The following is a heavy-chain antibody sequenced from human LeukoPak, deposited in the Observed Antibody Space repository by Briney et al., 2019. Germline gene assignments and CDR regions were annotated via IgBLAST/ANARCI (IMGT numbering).Heavy chain of an antibody. CDR2: IWYDGSNK. CDR1: GFTFSSYG. CDR3: ARAQVHEPALDY. V-gene: IGHV3-33*01. D-gene: IGHD3-3*02. Sequence: GGSLRLSCAASGFTFSSYGMHWVRQAPGNGLEWVAVIWYDGSNKYYADSVKGRFTISRDNSKNTLYLQMNSLRAEDTAVYYCARAQVHEPALDYWGQGTLVTVSS. J-gene: IGHJ4*02.